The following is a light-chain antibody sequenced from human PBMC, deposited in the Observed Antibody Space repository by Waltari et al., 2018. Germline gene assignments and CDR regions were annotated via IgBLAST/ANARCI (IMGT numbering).Light chain of an antibody. Sequence: AIRITQSPSSLSASTGDRVTITCRASQGISSYLAWYQQKPGKAPKLLIYAASTLQSGVPSRFSGSGSGTDFTLTISCLQSEDFATYYCQQYYSYLPDTFGQGTKLEIK. CDR2: AAS. CDR3: QQYYSYLPDT. V-gene: IGKV1-8*01. CDR1: QGISSY. J-gene: IGKJ2*01.